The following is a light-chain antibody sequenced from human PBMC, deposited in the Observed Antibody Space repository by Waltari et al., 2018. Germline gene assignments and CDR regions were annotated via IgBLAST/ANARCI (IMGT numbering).Light chain of an antibody. Sequence: QSALTQPRSVSGSPGQSVTLPCTGTNRDVGAYNHAPWYQPPPGKAPKLVILDVDKRPPEVPDRFSGSKAGNTASLTISGLQADDEADYYCCSYAGRYTSVFGGGTKVTVL. J-gene: IGLJ2*01. CDR2: DVD. V-gene: IGLV2-11*01. CDR3: CSYAGRYTSV. CDR1: NRDVGAYNH.